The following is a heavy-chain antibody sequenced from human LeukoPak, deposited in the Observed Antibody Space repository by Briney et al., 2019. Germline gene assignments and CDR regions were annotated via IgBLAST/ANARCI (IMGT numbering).Heavy chain of an antibody. CDR1: GFTFSSYA. CDR2: ISGSGGST. D-gene: IGHD5-18*01. Sequence: GGSLRLSCAASGFTFSSYAMSWVRQAPGKGLEWVSAISGSGGSTYYADSVKGRFTISRDNSKNTLYLQMNSLRAEDTAVYYCAKDRQLWSYSPGVEYYFDYWGQGTLVTVSS. CDR3: AKDRQLWSYSPGVEYYFDY. V-gene: IGHV3-23*01. J-gene: IGHJ4*02.